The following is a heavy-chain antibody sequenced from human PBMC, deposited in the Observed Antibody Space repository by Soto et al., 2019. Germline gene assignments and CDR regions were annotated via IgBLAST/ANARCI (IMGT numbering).Heavy chain of an antibody. D-gene: IGHD6-13*01. CDR1: GFSLKNARVG. Sequence: QVTLKESGPVLVKPTEPLTLTCTVSGFSLKNARVGMTWIRQTPWKALEWLAVIFSNDEKSYSTSLKSRLTISKVPFKSQVVLTRSNFDPLDTGTYFFARTWQQLHSFAMDVWGQGITVPV. CDR2: IFSNDEK. J-gene: IGHJ6*02. V-gene: IGHV2-26*01. CDR3: ARTWQQLHSFAMDV.